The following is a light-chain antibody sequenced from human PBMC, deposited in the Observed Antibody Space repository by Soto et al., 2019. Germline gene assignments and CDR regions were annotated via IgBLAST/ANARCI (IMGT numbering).Light chain of an antibody. Sequence: EIVLTQSPDTLSLSPGERATLSCRASQSVSSDYLVWYQQKPGQAPRLLIYGVSTRATGIPARFSGSESGTEFTLTISSLQSEDFAVYYCQQYNDWPFTFGPGTKVDIK. CDR1: QSVSSD. V-gene: IGKV3-15*01. CDR2: GVS. CDR3: QQYNDWPFT. J-gene: IGKJ3*01.